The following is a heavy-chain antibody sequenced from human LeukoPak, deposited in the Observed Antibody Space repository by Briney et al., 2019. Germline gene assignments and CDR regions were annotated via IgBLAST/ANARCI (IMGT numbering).Heavy chain of an antibody. Sequence: GGSLRLSCAASGFTFSNYWMHWVRQAPGKGLVWVSRINSDGINTSYADSVKGRFTISRDNAKNSLYLQMNSLRAEDTAVYYCARSRGVYCTNGVCYGGFDYWGQGTLVTVSS. CDR2: INSDGINT. CDR3: ARSRGVYCTNGVCYGGFDY. J-gene: IGHJ4*02. D-gene: IGHD2-8*01. CDR1: GFTFSNYW. V-gene: IGHV3-74*01.